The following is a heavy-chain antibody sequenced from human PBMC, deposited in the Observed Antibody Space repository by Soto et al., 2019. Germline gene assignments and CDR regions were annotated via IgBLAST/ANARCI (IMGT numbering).Heavy chain of an antibody. CDR2: IYYPGST. Sequence: SETLSLSSTVSDGSVSSGTYYWSWIRQHPGKGLEWIGYIYYPGSTNYNPSLKSRVTISIDTSKNQFSLKLSSVTAADTAFFYCARSLGTVYDSLPDYWGQGTLVT. D-gene: IGHD3-22*01. CDR3: ARSLGTVYDSLPDY. J-gene: IGHJ4*01. CDR1: DGSVSSGTYY. V-gene: IGHV4-61*01.